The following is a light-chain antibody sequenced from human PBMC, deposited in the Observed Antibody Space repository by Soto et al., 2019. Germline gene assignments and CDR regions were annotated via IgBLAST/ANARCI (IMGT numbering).Light chain of an antibody. J-gene: IGLJ2*01. CDR3: SSYTSSSLVV. CDR2: DVS. CDR1: SSDVGGYNY. Sequence: QSALTQPASVSGSPGQSITISCTGTSSDVGGYNYVSWYQQHPGKAPKLMIYDVSNRPSGVSNRFSGSKSGNTASLTIAGIQAEDAADYYCSSYTSSSLVVFGGGTKITVL. V-gene: IGLV2-14*01.